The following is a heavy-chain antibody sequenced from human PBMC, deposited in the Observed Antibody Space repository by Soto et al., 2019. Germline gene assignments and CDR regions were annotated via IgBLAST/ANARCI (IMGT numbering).Heavy chain of an antibody. V-gene: IGHV3-30*04. CDR1: GFTFSTYT. J-gene: IGHJ4*02. CDR3: ATTPGGAAY. CDR2: ISYNGKYE. D-gene: IGHD2-15*01. Sequence: QVHLVESGGGVFQPGRSLRLSCAASGFTFSTYTMHWVRQAPGKGLEWVADISYNGKYEYYADSVKGRFTISRDNSKSTLYLQMNSLTPEDTAVYYCATTPGGAAYWGQGTLVTVSS.